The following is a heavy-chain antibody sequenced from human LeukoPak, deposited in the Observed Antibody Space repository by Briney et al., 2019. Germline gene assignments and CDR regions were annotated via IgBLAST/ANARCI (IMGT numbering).Heavy chain of an antibody. CDR3: ARGVDCYGV. J-gene: IGHJ4*02. CDR2: INHSGRT. D-gene: IGHD2-21*01. Sequence: SETLSLTRAVYGGSFSGYYWNWIRQPPGKGLEWIGEINHSGRTNYNPSLKSRVTISVDTSKKQFSLKLSSVTAADTAVYYCARGVDCYGVWGQGTLVTVSS. CDR1: GGSFSGYY. V-gene: IGHV4-34*01.